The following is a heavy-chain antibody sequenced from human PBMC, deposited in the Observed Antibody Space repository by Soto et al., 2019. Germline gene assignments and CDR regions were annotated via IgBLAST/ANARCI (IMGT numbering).Heavy chain of an antibody. D-gene: IGHD1-1*01. J-gene: IGHJ6*02. CDR2: IGRGGDT. V-gene: IGHV3-23*01. Sequence: EVQLLESGGGLVQPGGSLRLSCEVSGFTLTSYGMNWVRQAPDKGLEWVSTIGRGGDTYYADSVKGRFTISRDNSKNTLFLQMNSLRAEDTALYFWAKDGTTTGIHYYAMDVWGQGTTVTVSS. CDR3: AKDGTTTGIHYYAMDV. CDR1: GFTLTSYG.